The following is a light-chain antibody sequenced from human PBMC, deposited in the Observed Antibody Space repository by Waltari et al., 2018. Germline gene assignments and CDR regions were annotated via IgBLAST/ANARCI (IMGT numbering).Light chain of an antibody. CDR3: QQYGSSPPFT. CDR1: QSISSSF. Sequence: EIVLTQSPGTLSLSPGERVTLSCRASQSISSSFLAWYRQKPGQAPSLLIHGASSRPTGIPDRFSGSGSGTDFTLTISRLEPEDFAVYYCQQYGSSPPFTFGQGTKLEI. J-gene: IGKJ2*01. V-gene: IGKV3-20*01. CDR2: GAS.